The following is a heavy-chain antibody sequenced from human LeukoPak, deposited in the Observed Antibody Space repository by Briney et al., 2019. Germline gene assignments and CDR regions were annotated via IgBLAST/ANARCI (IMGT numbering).Heavy chain of an antibody. J-gene: IGHJ4*02. V-gene: IGHV3-66*01. Sequence: GGSLRLSCVVSGFTVNSNYMSWVRQAPGKGLEWVSVIYSGGTTNYADSVKGRFIVYRDNSKNTLYLQMNSLRAEDTAVYYCARDRQIAYWGQGTLVTVSS. CDR2: IYSGGTT. CDR3: ARDRQIAY. CDR1: GFTVNSNY.